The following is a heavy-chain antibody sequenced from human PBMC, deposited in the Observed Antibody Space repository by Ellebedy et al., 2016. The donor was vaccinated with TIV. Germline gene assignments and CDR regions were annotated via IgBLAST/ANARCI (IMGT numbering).Heavy chain of an antibody. J-gene: IGHJ6*02. CDR2: IWYDGSNK. D-gene: IGHD3-10*01. CDR1: GFSFSSYG. Sequence: PGGSLRLSCAASGFSFSSYGMHWVRQAPGKGLEWVAVIWYDGSNKYYADSVKGRFTISRDNSKNTLYLQMNSLRAEDTAVYYCARGVRGHYYGMDVWGQGTTVTVSS. CDR3: ARGVRGHYYGMDV. V-gene: IGHV3-33*01.